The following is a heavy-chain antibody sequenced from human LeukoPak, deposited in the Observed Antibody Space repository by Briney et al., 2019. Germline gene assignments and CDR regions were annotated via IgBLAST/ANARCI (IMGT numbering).Heavy chain of an antibody. Sequence: SETPSLTCTVSGSSTSFYYWSWIRQPPGKELEWIGYIWYSGSTEYNPSLKSRVSLSVDTSNNQVSLRLSSVTAADTAVYYCARGNNRGWYLFDSWGQGTLITVSS. CDR3: ARGNNRGWYLFDS. CDR1: GSSTSFYY. J-gene: IGHJ4*02. V-gene: IGHV4-59*01. CDR2: IWYSGST. D-gene: IGHD6-19*01.